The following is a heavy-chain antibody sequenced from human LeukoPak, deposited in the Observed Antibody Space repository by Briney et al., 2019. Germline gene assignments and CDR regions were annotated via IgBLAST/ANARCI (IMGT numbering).Heavy chain of an antibody. CDR2: INSDGSST. D-gene: IGHD3-16*01. CDR3: AKDSLGYFDY. J-gene: IGHJ4*02. CDR1: GFTFSSYW. Sequence: GGSLRLSCAASGFTFSSYWMHWVRQAPGKGLVWVSRINSDGSSTNYADSVKGRFTTSRDNSKNTLYLQMNSLRAEDTAVYYCAKDSLGYFDYWGQGTLVTVSS. V-gene: IGHV3-74*01.